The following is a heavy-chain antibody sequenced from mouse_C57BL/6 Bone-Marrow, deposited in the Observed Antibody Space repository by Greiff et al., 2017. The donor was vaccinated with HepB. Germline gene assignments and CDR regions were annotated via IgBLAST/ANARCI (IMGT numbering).Heavy chain of an antibody. CDR3: ARDVTTVVGGDY. CDR2: ISDGGSYT. CDR1: GFTFSSYA. J-gene: IGHJ4*01. D-gene: IGHD1-1*01. Sequence: EVKVVESGGGLVKPGGSLKLSCAASGFTFSSYAMSWVRQTPEKRLEWVATISDGGSYTYYPENVKGRFNISRDNAKNNLYLQMSHLKSEDTAMYYCARDVTTVVGGDYWGQGTSVTVSS. V-gene: IGHV5-4*01.